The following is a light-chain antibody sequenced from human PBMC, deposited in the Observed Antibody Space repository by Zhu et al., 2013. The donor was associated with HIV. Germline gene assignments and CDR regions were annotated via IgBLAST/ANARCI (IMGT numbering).Light chain of an antibody. CDR3: QQYNSYSYT. V-gene: IGKV3-15*01. CDR2: SAS. CDR1: QSISSN. Sequence: EIVMTQSPDTLSVSPGETATLSCRASQSISSNLAWYQQKPGQAPRLLIYSASTRVTGIPARFSGSGSGTEFTLTISSLQPDDFATYYCQQYNSYSYTFGQGTNLEIK. J-gene: IGKJ2*01.